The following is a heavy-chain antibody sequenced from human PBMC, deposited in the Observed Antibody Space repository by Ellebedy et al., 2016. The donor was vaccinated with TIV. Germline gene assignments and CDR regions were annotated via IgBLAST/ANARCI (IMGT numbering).Heavy chain of an antibody. Sequence: SVKVSXXASGYSFTSYYMHWVRQAPGQGLEWMGGIIPIFGTTNYAQKFRGRVTITADGSTSTAHLELSSLRSEDTAVYYCARDQSMTNEYYFDYWGQGTLVTVSS. CDR3: ARDQSMTNEYYFDY. V-gene: IGHV1-69*13. D-gene: IGHD2/OR15-2a*01. J-gene: IGHJ4*02. CDR1: GYSFTSYY. CDR2: IIPIFGTT.